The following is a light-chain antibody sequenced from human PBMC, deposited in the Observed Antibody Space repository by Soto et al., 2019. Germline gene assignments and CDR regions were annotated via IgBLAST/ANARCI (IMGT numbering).Light chain of an antibody. CDR3: QQYESTPPT. J-gene: IGKJ2*01. CDR1: QSVLYSSNNKNY. Sequence: DIVMTQSPDSLAVSLGERATINSKSSQSVLYSSNNKNYLAWYQQRPGQPPKLLIYWASTRESGVPDRFSSSGSGTDFTLTITSLQAEDVAVYYCQQYESTPPTFGQGTKLEIK. CDR2: WAS. V-gene: IGKV4-1*01.